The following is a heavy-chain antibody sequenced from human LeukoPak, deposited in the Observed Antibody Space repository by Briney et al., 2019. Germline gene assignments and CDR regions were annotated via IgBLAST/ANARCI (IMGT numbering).Heavy chain of an antibody. J-gene: IGHJ6*02. CDR3: AKDLSSSSWGWYYYGMDV. CDR2: ISGSGGST. Sequence: PGGSLRLSCAASGFTFSSYAVTWVRQAPGKGLEWVSAISGSGGSTYYADSVKGRFTISRDNSKNTLYLQMNSLRAEDTAVYYCAKDLSSSSWGWYYYGMDVWGQGTTVTVSS. D-gene: IGHD6-13*01. V-gene: IGHV3-23*01. CDR1: GFTFSSYA.